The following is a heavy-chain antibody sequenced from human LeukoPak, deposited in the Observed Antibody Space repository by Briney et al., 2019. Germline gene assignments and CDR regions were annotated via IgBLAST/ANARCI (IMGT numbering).Heavy chain of an antibody. D-gene: IGHD6-13*01. CDR3: AVTGYSSRSPNV. J-gene: IGHJ3*01. CDR1: GFTFSSYA. CDR2: ISGGGGST. Sequence: GGSLRLSCAASGFTFSSYAMSWVRQAPGKGLEWVSAISGGGGSTYYADSVKGRFTISRDNSKNTLFLQMNSLRADDTAVYYCAVTGYSSRSPNVWGQGPMVTVSS. V-gene: IGHV3-23*01.